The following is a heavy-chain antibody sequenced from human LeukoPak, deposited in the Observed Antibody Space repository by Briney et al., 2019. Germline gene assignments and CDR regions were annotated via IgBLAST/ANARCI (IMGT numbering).Heavy chain of an antibody. CDR3: ARERPYDSSGYDY. CDR1: GFTFSSYA. Sequence: PGGSLRLSCAASGFTFSSYAMHWVRQAPGKGPEWVAVIWYDGSNKYYADSVKGRFTISRDNSKNTLYLQMNSLRAEDTAVYYCARERPYDSSGYDYWGQGTLVTVSS. D-gene: IGHD3-22*01. V-gene: IGHV3-33*08. J-gene: IGHJ4*02. CDR2: IWYDGSNK.